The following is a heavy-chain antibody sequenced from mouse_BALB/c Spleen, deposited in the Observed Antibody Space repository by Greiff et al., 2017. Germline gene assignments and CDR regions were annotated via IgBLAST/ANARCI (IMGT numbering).Heavy chain of an antibody. V-gene: IGHV5-12-2*01. CDR1: GFTFSSYT. D-gene: IGHD4-1*01. Sequence: DVKLQESGGGLVQPGGSLKLSCAASGFTFSSYTMSWVRLTPEKRLEWVAYINNAGGSTYYPDTVKGRFTISRDNAKNTLYLQMSSLKSEDTAMYYCARHGNYYAMDYWGQGTSVTVSS. J-gene: IGHJ4*01. CDR2: INNAGGST. CDR3: ARHGNYYAMDY.